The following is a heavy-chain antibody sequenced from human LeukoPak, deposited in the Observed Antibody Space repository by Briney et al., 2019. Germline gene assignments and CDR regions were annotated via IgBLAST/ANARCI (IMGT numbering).Heavy chain of an antibody. Sequence: GGSLRLSCSVSGITFRIYSINWVRQAPGKGLEWVSYISSSGTTTYYAGSVKGRFTISRDNAKNSVYLQMNSLSAEDTAVYYCARWTASSNYYYAHYGMDVWGQGTTVTVSS. D-gene: IGHD2-2*01. CDR1: GITFRIYS. CDR3: ARWTASSNYYYAHYGMDV. V-gene: IGHV3-48*04. J-gene: IGHJ6*02. CDR2: ISSSGTTT.